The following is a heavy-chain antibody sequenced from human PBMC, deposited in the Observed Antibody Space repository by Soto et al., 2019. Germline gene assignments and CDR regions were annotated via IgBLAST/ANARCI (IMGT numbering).Heavy chain of an antibody. Sequence: ASVKVSCTASGYSFTYYYMHWVRQAPGQGLEWMGWINPNSGGTNYAQKFQGRVTMTRDTSISTAYMELSRLRSDDTAVYYCARKLELRGSYYYYYDMDVWGQGTTVTVSS. D-gene: IGHD1-7*01. CDR2: INPNSGGT. CDR3: ARKLELRGSYYYYYDMDV. J-gene: IGHJ6*02. CDR1: GYSFTYYY. V-gene: IGHV1-2*02.